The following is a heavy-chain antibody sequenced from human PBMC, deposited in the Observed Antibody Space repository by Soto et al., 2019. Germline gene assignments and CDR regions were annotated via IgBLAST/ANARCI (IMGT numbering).Heavy chain of an antibody. Sequence: GGSLRLSCAASGFTFSSYAMHWVRQAPGKGLEWVAVISYDGSNKYYADSVKGRFTISRDNSKNTLYLQMNSLRAEDTAVYYCARDHDSSGDPLYYYYYGMDVWGQGTTVTVSS. V-gene: IGHV3-30-3*01. CDR3: ARDHDSSGDPLYYYYYGMDV. D-gene: IGHD3-22*01. CDR2: ISYDGSNK. CDR1: GFTFSSYA. J-gene: IGHJ6*02.